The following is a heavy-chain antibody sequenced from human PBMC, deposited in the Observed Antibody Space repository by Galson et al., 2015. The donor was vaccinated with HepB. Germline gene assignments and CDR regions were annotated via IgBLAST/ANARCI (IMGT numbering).Heavy chain of an antibody. D-gene: IGHD3-22*01. Sequence: SLRLSCAASGFTVSSNYMSWVRQAPGKGLEWVSVIYSGGSTYYADSVKGRFTISRDNSKNTLYLQMNSLRAEDTAVYYCASQYYYDSSGPFDYWGQGTLVTVSS. J-gene: IGHJ4*02. CDR1: GFTVSSNY. CDR3: ASQYYYDSSGPFDY. CDR2: IYSGGST. V-gene: IGHV3-53*01.